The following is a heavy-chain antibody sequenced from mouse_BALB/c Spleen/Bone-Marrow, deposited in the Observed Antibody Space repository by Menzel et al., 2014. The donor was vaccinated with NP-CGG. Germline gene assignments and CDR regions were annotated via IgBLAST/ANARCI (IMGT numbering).Heavy chain of an antibody. J-gene: IGHJ2*02. CDR1: GFDFSRYW. Sequence: EVQLVESGGGLVQPGGSLKLSCAASGFDFSRYWMSWVRQAPGRGLEWIGEINPDSSTINYTPSLKDKSIISRDNAKNTLYLQMSKVRSEDTALYCCARLGYYGYFDYWGQGTSLTVSS. V-gene: IGHV4-1*02. D-gene: IGHD2-3*01. CDR3: ARLGYYGYFDY. CDR2: INPDSSTI.